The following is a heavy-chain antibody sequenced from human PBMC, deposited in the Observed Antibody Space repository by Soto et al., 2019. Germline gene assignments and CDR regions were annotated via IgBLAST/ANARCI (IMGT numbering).Heavy chain of an antibody. CDR2: IYYSGSI. CDR1: GGSISNYY. V-gene: IGHV4-59*08. CDR3: ERHRANSSWYDS. Sequence: SSETLSLTCTVSGGSISNYYCSWIRQPPGKGLEWIGYIYYSGSINYNPSLKSRVTISVDTSKSQFSLKLRSVTAADTAFYSDERHRANSSWYDSWGRGTLVTVSA. J-gene: IGHJ5*01. D-gene: IGHD4-4*01.